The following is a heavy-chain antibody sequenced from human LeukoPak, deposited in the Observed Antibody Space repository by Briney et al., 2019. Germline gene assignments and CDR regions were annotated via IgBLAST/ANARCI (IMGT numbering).Heavy chain of an antibody. CDR3: AREWDPGIAAHTLDPVM. V-gene: IGHV1-46*01. D-gene: IGHD6-13*01. CDR2: INPSGGST. CDR1: GYTFTSYY. Sequence: ASVKVSCKASGYTFTSYYMHWVRQAPGQGLEWIGIINPSGGSTSYAQKFQGRVTMTRDTSTSTVYMELSSLRSEDTAVYYCAREWDPGIAAHTLDPVMWGQGTLVTVSS. J-gene: IGHJ4*02.